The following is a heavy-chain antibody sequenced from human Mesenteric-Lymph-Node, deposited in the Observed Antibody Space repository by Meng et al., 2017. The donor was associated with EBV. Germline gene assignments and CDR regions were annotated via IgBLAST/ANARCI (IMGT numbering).Heavy chain of an antibody. V-gene: IGHV4-34*01. D-gene: IGHD6-13*01. J-gene: IGHJ4*02. Sequence: QVQLRQVGEGLLKPSETLSRTCAVYGGSFSGYYWSWIRQPPRKGLEWIGEINHSGSTNYNPSLKSRVTISVDTSKNQFSLKLSSVTAADTAVYYCARKEQQLVHYFDYWGQGTLVTVSS. CDR1: GGSFSGYY. CDR3: ARKEQQLVHYFDY. CDR2: INHSGST.